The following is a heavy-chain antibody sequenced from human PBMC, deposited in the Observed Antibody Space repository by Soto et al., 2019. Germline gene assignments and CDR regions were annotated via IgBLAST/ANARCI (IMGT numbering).Heavy chain of an antibody. CDR2: ISGSGGST. CDR3: AKDRVGSTDYYYYYMDV. J-gene: IGHJ6*03. V-gene: IGHV3-23*01. CDR1: GFTFSSYA. D-gene: IGHD2-2*01. Sequence: QLGGSLRLSCAASGFTFSSYAMSWVRQAPGKGLEWVSAISGSGGSTYYADSVKGRFTISRDNSENTLYLQMNSLRAEDTAVYYCAKDRVGSTDYYYYYMDVWGKGTTVTVSS.